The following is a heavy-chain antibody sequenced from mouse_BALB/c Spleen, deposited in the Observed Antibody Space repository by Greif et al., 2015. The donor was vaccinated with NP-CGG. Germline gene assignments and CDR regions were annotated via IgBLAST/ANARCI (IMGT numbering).Heavy chain of an antibody. CDR3: DNPLYG. Sequence: VQLQQSGAELVKPGASVKLSCTASGFNIKDTYMHWVKQRPEQGLEWIGRIDPANGNTKYDPKFQGKATITADTSSNTAYLQRSSLTSEDTAVYYCDNPLYGWGQGTALTVSS. CDR1: GFNIKDTY. CDR2: IDPANGNT. J-gene: IGHJ2*01. V-gene: IGHV14-3*02. D-gene: IGHD1-1*02.